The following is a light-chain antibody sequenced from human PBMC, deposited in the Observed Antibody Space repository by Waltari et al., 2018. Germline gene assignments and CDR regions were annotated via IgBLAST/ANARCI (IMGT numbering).Light chain of an antibody. CDR1: SPNIGTGYV. Sequence: QSVLTQPPSVSGAPGPRVTIPCPGTSPNIGTGYVVHWLQQLPGPAPQLLLYSNTKRPSGVPDRFSGSKSGASASLAITGLQPEDEADYYCQSYDNSLTGFYVFGTGTKVTVL. CDR2: SNT. J-gene: IGLJ1*01. CDR3: QSYDNSLTGFYV. V-gene: IGLV1-40*01.